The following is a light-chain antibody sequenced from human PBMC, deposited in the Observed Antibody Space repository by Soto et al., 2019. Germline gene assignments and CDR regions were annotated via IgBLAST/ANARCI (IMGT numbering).Light chain of an antibody. J-gene: IGLJ2*01. CDR3: ATWDDSLNGVL. V-gene: IGLV1-44*01. CDR2: DDN. CDR1: SSNIGSST. Sequence: QSALTQPPSASATPGQRVTISCSGSSSNIGSSTVSWYQQLPGTAPKLLIYDDNQRPSGVPDRFSGSKSGTSASLAISGLQSDDEADYFCATWDDSLNGVLFGGGTKLTVL.